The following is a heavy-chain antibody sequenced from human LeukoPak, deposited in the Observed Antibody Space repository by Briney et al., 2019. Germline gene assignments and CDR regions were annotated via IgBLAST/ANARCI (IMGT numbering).Heavy chain of an antibody. V-gene: IGHV4-39*01. CDR1: GGSISSSSYY. CDR3: ARQYDTGGYYCFDY. J-gene: IGHJ4*02. Sequence: PSETLSLTCTVSGGSISSSSYYWGWIRQPPGKGLEWIGSIYYSGSTYYNPSLKSRVTISVDTSKNQFSLQLSSVTAADTAVYYCARQYDTGGYYCFDYWGPGTLVTV. D-gene: IGHD3-22*01. CDR2: IYYSGST.